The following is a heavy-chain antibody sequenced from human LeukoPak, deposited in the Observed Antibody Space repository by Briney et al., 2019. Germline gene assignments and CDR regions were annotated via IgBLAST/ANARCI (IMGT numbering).Heavy chain of an antibody. V-gene: IGHV3-21*01. D-gene: IGHD6-13*01. CDR3: ARHSSSWYGIDY. Sequence: PGGSLRLSCAASGFTLSSYSMNWVRQAPGKGLEWVSSISSSSSYIYYADSVKGRFTISRDNAKNSLYLQMNSLRAEDTAVYYCARHSSSWYGIDYWGQGTLVTVSS. CDR1: GFTLSSYS. CDR2: ISSSSSYI. J-gene: IGHJ4*02.